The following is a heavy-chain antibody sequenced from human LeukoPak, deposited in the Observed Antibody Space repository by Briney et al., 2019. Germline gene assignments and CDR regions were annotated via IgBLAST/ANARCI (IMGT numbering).Heavy chain of an antibody. CDR1: EFTFSSYS. CDR3: ARRGYYDYSGFDY. V-gene: IGHV3-21*01. Sequence: PGGSLRLSCAGSEFTFSSYSMNWVRQAPGKGLEWVSSISGGSDDIYYADSVKGRFTISRDNSKNSLYLQMNRLRAEDTALYYCARRGYYDYSGFDYWGQGTLVTVSS. J-gene: IGHJ4*02. D-gene: IGHD3-22*01. CDR2: ISGGSDDI.